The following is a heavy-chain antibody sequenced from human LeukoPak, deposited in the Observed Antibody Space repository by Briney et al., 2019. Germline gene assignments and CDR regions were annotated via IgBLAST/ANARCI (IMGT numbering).Heavy chain of an antibody. CDR2: ISSSSSYI. D-gene: IGHD6-13*01. J-gene: IGHJ6*02. CDR3: ARVRPDSSSWYYYGMDV. CDR1: GFTFSSYG. Sequence: PGGSLRLSCAASGFTFSSYGMHWVRQAPGKGLEWVSSISSSSSYIYYADSVKGRFTISRDNAKNSLYLQMNSLRAEDTAVYYCARVRPDSSSWYYYGMDVWGQGTTVTVSS. V-gene: IGHV3-21*01.